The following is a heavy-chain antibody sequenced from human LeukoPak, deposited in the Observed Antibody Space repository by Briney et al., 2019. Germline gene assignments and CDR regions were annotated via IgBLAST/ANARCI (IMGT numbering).Heavy chain of an antibody. J-gene: IGHJ4*02. V-gene: IGHV3-23*01. Sequence: SGGSLTLSCAASGVFISDAMSWVRQAPGKGLEWVLAISGSSTSTYYPDSVKGRFTLSRDNSKNTLYLQMNSLRAEDTAVYYCEGTYYYDSSDDYWGQGTLVTVSS. D-gene: IGHD3-22*01. CDR3: EGTYYYDSSDDY. CDR2: ISGSSTST. CDR1: GVFISDA.